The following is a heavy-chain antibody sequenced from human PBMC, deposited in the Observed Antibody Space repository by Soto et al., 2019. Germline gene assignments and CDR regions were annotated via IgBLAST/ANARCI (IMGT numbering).Heavy chain of an antibody. CDR3: ARGYNWNDEDDWFDP. V-gene: IGHV1-69*13. D-gene: IGHD1-1*01. Sequence: ASVKVSCKASGGTFSSYAISWVRQAPGQGLEWMGGIIPIFGTANYAQKFQGRVTITADESTSTAYMELSSLRSEDTAVYYCARGYNWNDEDDWFDPSGQGTLVTVSS. CDR2: IIPIFGTA. CDR1: GGTFSSYA. J-gene: IGHJ5*02.